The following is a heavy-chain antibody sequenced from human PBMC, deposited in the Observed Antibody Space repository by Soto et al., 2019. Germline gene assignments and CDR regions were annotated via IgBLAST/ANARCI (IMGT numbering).Heavy chain of an antibody. Sequence: PGGSLRLSCAASGFTFSSYGMHWVRQAPGKGLEWVAVISYDGSNKYYADSVKGRFTISRDNSKNTLYLQMNSLRAEDTAVYYCAKDTGGEYYDSSGPEAYGMDVWGQGTTVTVSS. CDR2: ISYDGSNK. D-gene: IGHD3-22*01. CDR3: AKDTGGEYYDSSGPEAYGMDV. J-gene: IGHJ6*02. V-gene: IGHV3-30*18. CDR1: GFTFSSYG.